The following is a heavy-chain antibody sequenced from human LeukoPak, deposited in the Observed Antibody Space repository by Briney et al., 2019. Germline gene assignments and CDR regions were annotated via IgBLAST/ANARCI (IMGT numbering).Heavy chain of an antibody. CDR2: IWYDGSNK. Sequence: GGSLRLSCAASGSTFSSYGMHWVRQAPGKGLEWVAVIWYDGSNKYYADSVKGRFTISRDNSKNTLYLQMNSLRAEDTAVYYCAKDSLAGGNHFDYWGQGTLVTVS. J-gene: IGHJ4*02. CDR3: AKDSLAGGNHFDY. CDR1: GSTFSSYG. V-gene: IGHV3-33*06. D-gene: IGHD4-23*01.